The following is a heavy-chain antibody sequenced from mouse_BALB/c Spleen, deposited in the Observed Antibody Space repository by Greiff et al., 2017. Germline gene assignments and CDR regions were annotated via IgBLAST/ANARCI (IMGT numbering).Heavy chain of an antibody. CDR3: ARGSYFDY. CDR1: GFNIKDTY. V-gene: IGHV14-3*02. CDR2: IDPANGNT. Sequence: EVQLQESGAELVKPGASVKLSCTASGFNIKDTYMHWVKQRPEQGLEWIGRIDPANGNTKYDPKFQGKATITADTSSNTAYLQLSSLTSEDTAVYYCARGSYFDYWGQGTTLTVSS. J-gene: IGHJ2*01.